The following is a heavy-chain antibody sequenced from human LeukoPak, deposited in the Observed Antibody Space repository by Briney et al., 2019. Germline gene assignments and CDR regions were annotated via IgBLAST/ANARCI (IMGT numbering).Heavy chain of an antibody. J-gene: IGHJ4*02. V-gene: IGHV1-2*06. Sequence: ASVKVSCKASGGTFSSYAISWVRQAPGQGLEWMGRINPNSGGTNYAQKFQGRVTMTRDTSISTAYMELSRLRSDDTAVYYCARVAYGDHGDYWGQGTLVTVSS. D-gene: IGHD4-17*01. CDR3: ARVAYGDHGDY. CDR2: INPNSGGT. CDR1: GGTFSSYA.